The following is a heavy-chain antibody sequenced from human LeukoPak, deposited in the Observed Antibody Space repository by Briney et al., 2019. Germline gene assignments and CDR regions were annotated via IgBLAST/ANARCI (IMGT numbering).Heavy chain of an antibody. CDR1: GGSISSYY. D-gene: IGHD4-17*01. CDR2: IYYSGST. V-gene: IGHV4-59*08. J-gene: IGHJ4*02. CDR3: ATYGDYDY. Sequence: SETLSLTCTVSGGSISSYYWSWIRQPPGKGLGWIGYIYYSGSTNYNPSLKSRVTISVDTSKNQFSLKLSSVTAADTAVYYCATYGDYDYWGQGTLVTVSS.